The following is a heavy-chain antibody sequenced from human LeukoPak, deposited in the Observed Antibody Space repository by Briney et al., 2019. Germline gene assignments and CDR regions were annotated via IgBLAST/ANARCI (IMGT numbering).Heavy chain of an antibody. D-gene: IGHD4-17*01. CDR2: IIPIFGTA. CDR3: AKMLGVYGDPNWFDP. Sequence: SVTVSCKASGGTFSSYAISWVRQAPGQGLEWMGGIIPIFGTANYAQKFQGRVTITADESTSTAYMELSSLRSEDTAVYYCAKMLGVYGDPNWFDPWGQGTLVTVSS. V-gene: IGHV1-69*13. CDR1: GGTFSSYA. J-gene: IGHJ5*02.